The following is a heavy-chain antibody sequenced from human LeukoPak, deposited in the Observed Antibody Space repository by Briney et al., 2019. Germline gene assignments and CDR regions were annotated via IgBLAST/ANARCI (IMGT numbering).Heavy chain of an antibody. V-gene: IGHV3-33*01. CDR3: ARSPGKELLYYYYYYMDV. CDR2: IWYDGSNK. CDR1: GFTFSSYG. J-gene: IGHJ6*03. D-gene: IGHD2-15*01. Sequence: PGGSLRLSCAASGFTFSSYGMHWVRQAPGKGLEWVAVIWYDGSNKYYADSVKGRFTISRDNSKNTLYLQMNSPRAEDTAVYYCARSPGKELLYYYYYYMDVWGKGTTVTVSS.